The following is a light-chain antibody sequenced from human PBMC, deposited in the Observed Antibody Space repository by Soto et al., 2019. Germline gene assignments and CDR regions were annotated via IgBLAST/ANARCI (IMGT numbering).Light chain of an antibody. CDR2: GAS. CDR3: QQYHKWPPQYT. CDR1: QSINSD. J-gene: IGKJ2*01. V-gene: IGKV3-15*01. Sequence: EIVMTQSPVTLSVSPGERATVSCRASQSINSDLTWYQQTPGQAPRLVIYGASNRATDIPARISGSGSGTDFTLTISHLQSEDFAVYYCQQYHKWPPQYTFGQGTKREIK.